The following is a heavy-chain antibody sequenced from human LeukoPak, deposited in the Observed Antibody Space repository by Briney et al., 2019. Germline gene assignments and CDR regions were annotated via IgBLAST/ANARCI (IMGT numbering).Heavy chain of an antibody. D-gene: IGHD3-9*01. J-gene: IGHJ3*02. CDR1: GFTFSSYE. V-gene: IGHV3-30*02. CDR2: IRYDGSNK. CDR3: AGDVLRYFDWSI. Sequence: GGSLRLSCAASGFTFSSYEMNWVRQAPGKGLEWVAFIRYDGSNKYYADSVKGRFTISRDNSKNTLYLQMNSLRAEDTAVYYCAGDVLRYFDWSIWGQGTMVTVSS.